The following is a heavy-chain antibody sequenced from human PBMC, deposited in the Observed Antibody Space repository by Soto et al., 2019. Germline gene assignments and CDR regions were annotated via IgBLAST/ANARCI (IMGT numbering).Heavy chain of an antibody. J-gene: IGHJ6*02. Sequence: GGSLRLSCAASGFTFSSFGMHWVRQAPGKGLEWVAVISFDGSNKYYADSVKGRFTISRDNSKNTLSLQMNSLKAEDTAVYYCAKDTSKYSNNWPAYYGLDVWGQGTTVTVSS. D-gene: IGHD1-1*01. CDR1: GFTFSSFG. CDR3: AKDTSKYSNNWPAYYGLDV. CDR2: ISFDGSNK. V-gene: IGHV3-30*18.